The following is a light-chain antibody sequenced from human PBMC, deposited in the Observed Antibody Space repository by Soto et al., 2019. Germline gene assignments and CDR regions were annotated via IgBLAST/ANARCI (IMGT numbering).Light chain of an antibody. CDR1: QSVSRSY. V-gene: IGKV3-20*01. J-gene: IGKJ4*01. CDR3: QHYNNRPLT. Sequence: EIVLTQSPGTLSLSPGERATLSCRASQSVSRSYLAWYQQKPGQAPRLLIYGAASRATGIPDRFSGGGSGTDFTLTISRLEPEDFAVYYCQHYNNRPLTFGGGTKVDIK. CDR2: GAA.